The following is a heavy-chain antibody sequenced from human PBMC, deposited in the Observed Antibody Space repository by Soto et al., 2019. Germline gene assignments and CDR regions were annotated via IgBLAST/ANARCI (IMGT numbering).Heavy chain of an antibody. CDR1: GGSISSGGYY. J-gene: IGHJ6*02. CDR2: IYYSGST. CDR3: ARDLGGSSWFYYGIDV. Sequence: SETLSLTCTVSGGSISSGGYYWSWIRQHPGKGLEWIGYIYYSGSTYYNPSLKSRVTISVDTSKNQFSLKLSCVTAADTAVYYCARDLGGSSWFYYGIDVWGQGTRVTVSS. V-gene: IGHV4-31*03. D-gene: IGHD6-13*01.